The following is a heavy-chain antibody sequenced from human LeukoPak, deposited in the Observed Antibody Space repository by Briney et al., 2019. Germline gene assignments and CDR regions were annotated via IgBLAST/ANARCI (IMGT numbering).Heavy chain of an antibody. Sequence: ASVKVPCKASGYTFTGYYMHWVRQAPGQGLEWMGWINPNSGGTNYAQKFQGRVTMTRDTSISTAYMELSRLRSDDTAVYYCVTYAPGTGFDYWGQGTLVTVSS. J-gene: IGHJ4*02. V-gene: IGHV1-2*02. D-gene: IGHD3-10*01. CDR3: VTYAPGTGFDY. CDR1: GYTFTGYY. CDR2: INPNSGGT.